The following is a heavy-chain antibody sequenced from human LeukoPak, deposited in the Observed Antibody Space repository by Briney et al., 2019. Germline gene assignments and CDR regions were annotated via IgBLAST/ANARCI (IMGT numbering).Heavy chain of an antibody. D-gene: IGHD5-18*01. Sequence: GASVKVSCKASEGTFSSYAISWVRQAPGQGLEWMGGIIPIFGTANYAQKFQGRVTITADKSTSTAYMELSSLRSEDTAVYYCASNSYGLPHYMDVWGKGTTVTVSS. CDR2: IIPIFGTA. CDR1: EGTFSSYA. CDR3: ASNSYGLPHYMDV. V-gene: IGHV1-69*06. J-gene: IGHJ6*03.